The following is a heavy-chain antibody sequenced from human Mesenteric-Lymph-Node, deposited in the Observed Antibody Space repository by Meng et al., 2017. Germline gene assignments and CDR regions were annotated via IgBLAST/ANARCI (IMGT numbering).Heavy chain of an antibody. CDR3: ARVGYCSGGSCYGPNAFDI. V-gene: IGHV3-48*03. CDR2: ISSSGSTI. J-gene: IGHJ3*02. Sequence: GESLKISCAASGFTFSSYEMNWVRQAPGKGLEWVSYISSSGSTIYYADSVKGRFTISRDNSKNTLYLQMNSLRAEDTAVYYCARVGYCSGGSCYGPNAFDIWGQGTMVTVSS. CDR1: GFTFSSYE. D-gene: IGHD2-15*01.